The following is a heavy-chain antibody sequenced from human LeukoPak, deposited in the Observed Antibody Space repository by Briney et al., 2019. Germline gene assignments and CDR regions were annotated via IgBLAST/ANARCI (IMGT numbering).Heavy chain of an antibody. CDR1: GGSINNYY. D-gene: IGHD3-22*01. CDR2: IHSTGLT. CDR3: ARAIPAYYYDSSGYYYVPDAFDI. Sequence: SETLSLTCTVSGGSINNYYWNWIRQPPGKGLEWIGYIHSTGLTDYKPSLTSRVTISLDTSKNQFSLKLISVTAADTAVYYCARAIPAYYYDSSGYYYVPDAFDIWGQGTMVTVSS. J-gene: IGHJ3*02. V-gene: IGHV4-59*01.